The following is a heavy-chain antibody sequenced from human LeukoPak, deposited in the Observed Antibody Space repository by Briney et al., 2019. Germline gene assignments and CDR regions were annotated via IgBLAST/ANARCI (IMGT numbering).Heavy chain of an antibody. Sequence: GGSLTLSCAASGFTFSSYNMNWVRQAPGKGLEWVSSISSSSSYIYYAHSVKRRYIISRDNAKNSLYLQMNSLRAEDTAGYYCAREARIAVAGKLLTEYFQHWGQGTLVTVSS. CDR3: AREARIAVAGKLLTEYFQH. CDR2: ISSSSSYI. J-gene: IGHJ1*01. V-gene: IGHV3-21*01. CDR1: GFTFSSYN. D-gene: IGHD6-19*01.